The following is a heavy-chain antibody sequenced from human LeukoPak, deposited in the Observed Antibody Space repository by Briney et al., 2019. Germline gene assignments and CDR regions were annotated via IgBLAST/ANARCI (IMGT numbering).Heavy chain of an antibody. D-gene: IGHD3-22*01. J-gene: IGHJ4*02. CDR2: LYSGGIT. CDR3: ARRKYYYDSSNS. Sequence: PGGSLRLSCAASGFTVSTSYMSWVRQAPGKGLEWVAVLYSGGITYYADSVKGRFTISRDDSNNTLSLQMNSLRAEGTAVYYCARRKYYYDSSNSWGQGTLVTVSS. V-gene: IGHV3-66*01. CDR1: GFTVSTSY.